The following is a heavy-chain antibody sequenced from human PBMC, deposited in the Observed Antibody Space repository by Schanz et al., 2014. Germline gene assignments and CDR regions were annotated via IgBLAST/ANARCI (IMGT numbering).Heavy chain of an antibody. V-gene: IGHV3-23*01. CDR2: ISGGGGTT. Sequence: PGGSLRLSCAASGITFSSHSFNWVRQAPGKGLEWVSAISGGGGTTYYTDSVKGRFTISRDNSKSTLYLQMNSLRAEDTAVYYCAKAADWPVTRFDPWGQGTLVTVSS. J-gene: IGHJ5*02. CDR1: GITFSSHS. CDR3: AKAADWPVTRFDP. D-gene: IGHD3-9*01.